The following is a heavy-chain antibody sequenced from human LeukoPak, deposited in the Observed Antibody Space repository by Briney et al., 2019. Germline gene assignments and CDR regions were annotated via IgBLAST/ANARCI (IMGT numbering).Heavy chain of an antibody. CDR1: GGSMSSYY. V-gene: IGHV4-59*12. CDR2: IYHSGST. D-gene: IGHD3-10*01. CDR3: ARLSTTYYYGSGSELRFDP. J-gene: IGHJ5*02. Sequence: PSETLSLTCSVSGGSMSSYYWSWIRQSPGKGLEWIGYIYHSGSTDYNSSLKSRVTISEDTSKKQFSLKLSSVTAADTAVYYCARLSTTYYYGSGSELRFDPWGQGTLVTVSS.